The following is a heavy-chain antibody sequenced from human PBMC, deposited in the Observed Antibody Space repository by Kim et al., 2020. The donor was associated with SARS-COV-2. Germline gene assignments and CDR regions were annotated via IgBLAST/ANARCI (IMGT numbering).Heavy chain of an antibody. V-gene: IGHV4-39*07. CDR2: IHYSGST. CDR3: ARDQAPRDTPIIWSIASDVFDV. D-gene: IGHD5-18*01. Sequence: SETLSLTCSVSGASVSSDTYSWGWIRQPPGRGLEWIANIHYSGSTYYNPSLQSRVTISQDTSKNQFSLKLTSVTAADTAVYFCARDQAPRDTPIIWSIASDVFDVCGQGIMVTVSS. J-gene: IGHJ3*01. CDR1: GASVSSDTYS.